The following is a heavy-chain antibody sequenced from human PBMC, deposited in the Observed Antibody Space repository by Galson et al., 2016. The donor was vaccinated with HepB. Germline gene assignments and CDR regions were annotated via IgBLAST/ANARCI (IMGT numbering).Heavy chain of an antibody. D-gene: IGHD6-13*01. V-gene: IGHV6-1*01. CDR2: TYYRSKWYT. CDR3: AREGGVAAGGTPDY. CDR1: GDSVSTNSAA. J-gene: IGHJ4*02. Sequence: CAISGDSVSTNSAAWNWIRQSPSRGLEWLGRTYYRSKWYTDYAVSVKGRITINPDTSKNQFSLQLNSVTPEDTAVYYCAREGGVAAGGTPDYWGQGTLVTVSS.